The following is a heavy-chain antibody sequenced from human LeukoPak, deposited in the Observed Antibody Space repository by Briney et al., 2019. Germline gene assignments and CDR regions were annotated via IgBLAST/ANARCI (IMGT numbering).Heavy chain of an antibody. J-gene: IGHJ4*02. Sequence: PSETLSLTCTVSGGSISSSSYYWGWIRQPPGKGLEWIGSIYYSGSTYYNPSLKSRVTISVDTSKNQFSLKLSSVTAADTAVYYCARDHGLYFDYWGQGTLVTVSS. CDR1: GGSISSSSYY. D-gene: IGHD2-8*01. CDR3: ARDHGLYFDY. V-gene: IGHV4-39*07. CDR2: IYYSGST.